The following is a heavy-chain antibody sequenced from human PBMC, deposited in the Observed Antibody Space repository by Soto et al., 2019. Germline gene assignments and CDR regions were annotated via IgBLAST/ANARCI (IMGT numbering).Heavy chain of an antibody. Sequence: QVQLVESGGGVVQPGRSLRLSCAASGITFSAYTMHWVRQAPGKGLEWVAIISYDGINNNYADSVRGRFTISRDNSKNTLYIQLNSLRAEDTAVYYCARGEDSGRYSFIYAFDVXXXXTXXTVSS. D-gene: IGHD3-22*01. CDR1: GITFSAYT. J-gene: IGHJ3*01. CDR3: ARGEDSGRYSFIYAFDV. CDR2: ISYDGINN. V-gene: IGHV3-30-3*01.